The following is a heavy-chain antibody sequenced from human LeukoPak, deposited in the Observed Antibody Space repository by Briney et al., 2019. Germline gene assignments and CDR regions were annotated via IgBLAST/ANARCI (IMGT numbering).Heavy chain of an antibody. CDR1: GGSISGYH. Sequence: SETLSLTCTVSGGSISGYHWSWIRQSPGKGLEWIGYIYYSGSTNYNPSLKSRISISVDTSKNQFSLKLSSVTAADTAVYYCARGTMTTVTYYFDYWGQGTLVTVSS. CDR2: IYYSGST. CDR3: ARGTMTTVTYYFDY. D-gene: IGHD4-17*01. V-gene: IGHV4-59*12. J-gene: IGHJ4*02.